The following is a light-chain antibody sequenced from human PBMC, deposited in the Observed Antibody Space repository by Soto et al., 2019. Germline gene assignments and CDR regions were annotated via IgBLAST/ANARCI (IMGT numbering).Light chain of an antibody. J-gene: IGLJ1*01. Sequence: ALTQPSSVSGSPGQSITISCTGTSSDVGGYNYVSWYQQHPGKAPKLMIYDVSYRPSGVSDRFSGSKSGNTASLTISGLQSEDEADYYCDSYTSGSSYVFGTGTKVTVL. CDR2: DVS. CDR3: DSYTSGSSYV. CDR1: SSDVGGYNY. V-gene: IGLV2-14*01.